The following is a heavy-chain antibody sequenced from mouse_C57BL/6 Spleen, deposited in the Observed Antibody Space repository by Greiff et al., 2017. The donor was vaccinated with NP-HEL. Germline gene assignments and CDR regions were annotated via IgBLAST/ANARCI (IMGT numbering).Heavy chain of an antibody. CDR3: ARLRYYGGSCD. CDR2: IYPGGGDT. V-gene: IGHV1-82*01. CDR1: GYAFSSSW. Sequence: QVQLQQSGPELVKPGASVKISCKASGYAFSSSWMNWVKQRPGQGLEWIGRIYPGGGDTNYNGKFKGKATLTADKSSSTAYMQLSSLTSEDSAVYYCARLRYYGGSCDWGQGTTLTVSS. J-gene: IGHJ2*01. D-gene: IGHD1-1*01.